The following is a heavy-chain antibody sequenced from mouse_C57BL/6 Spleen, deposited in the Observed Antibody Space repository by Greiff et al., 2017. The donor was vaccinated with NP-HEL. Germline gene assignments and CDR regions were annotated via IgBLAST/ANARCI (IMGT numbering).Heavy chain of an antibody. J-gene: IGHJ3*01. CDR3: ARQEYGRALAY. V-gene: IGHV5-6*01. CDR2: ISSGGSYT. Sequence: EVKLVESGGDLVKPGGSLKLSCAASGFTFSSYGMSWVRQTPDKRLEWVATISSGGSYTYYPDSVKGRFTISRDNAKNTLYLQMSSLKSEETAMDYCARQEYGRALAYWGQGTLVTVSA. CDR1: GFTFSSYG. D-gene: IGHD5-1*01.